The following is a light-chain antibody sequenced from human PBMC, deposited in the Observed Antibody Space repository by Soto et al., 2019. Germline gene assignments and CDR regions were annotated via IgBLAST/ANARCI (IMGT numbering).Light chain of an antibody. CDR2: GNS. J-gene: IGLJ3*02. Sequence: QSVLTQPHSVSGAPGQRVTISCTGRSSNIGAGYDVHWYQQLPGTAPKLLIYGNSNRTSGVPDRFSGSKSGTSASLAITGLQAEDEADYYCQSYDSSLSGWVFGGGTKLTVL. CDR3: QSYDSSLSGWV. CDR1: SSNIGAGYD. V-gene: IGLV1-40*01.